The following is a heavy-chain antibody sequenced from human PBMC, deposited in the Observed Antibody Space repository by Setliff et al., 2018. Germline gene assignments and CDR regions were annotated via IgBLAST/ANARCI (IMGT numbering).Heavy chain of an antibody. CDR3: ARQEDDSSGYYSTD. CDR2: IYYSGST. CDR1: GGSISSSSYY. V-gene: IGHV4-39*01. J-gene: IGHJ4*02. Sequence: SETLSLTCTVSGGSISSSSYYWGWIRQPPGKGLEWIGSIYYSGSTYYNPSLKSRVTISVDTSKNQFSLKLSSVTVADTAVYYCARQEDDSSGYYSTDWGQGTLVTVS. D-gene: IGHD3-22*01.